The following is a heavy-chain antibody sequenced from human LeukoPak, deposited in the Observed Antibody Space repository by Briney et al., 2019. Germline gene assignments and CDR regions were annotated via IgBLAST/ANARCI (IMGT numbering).Heavy chain of an antibody. CDR3: ARDIVVVPAAIGLFGTYYYYYGMDV. CDR1: GFTFSSYG. Sequence: PGGSLRLSCAASGFTFSSYGMHWVRQAPGKGLEWVANIKQDGSEKYYVDSVKGRFTISRDNAKNSLYLQMNSLRAEDTAVYYCARDIVVVPAAIGLFGTYYYYYGMDVWGQGTTVTVSS. CDR2: IKQDGSEK. V-gene: IGHV3-7*01. J-gene: IGHJ6*02. D-gene: IGHD2-2*02.